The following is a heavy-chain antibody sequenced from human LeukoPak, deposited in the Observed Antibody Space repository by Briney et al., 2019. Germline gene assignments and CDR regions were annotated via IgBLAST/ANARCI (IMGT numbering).Heavy chain of an antibody. CDR3: ARGPPNWGFDF. CDR2: INPNSGGT. D-gene: IGHD7-27*01. CDR1: GYTFTGYY. Sequence: PSVKVSCKASGYTFTGYYMHWVRQAPGHGLEWMGRINPNSGGTNYAQKFQGRVTMTRDTSISTAYMELSRLRSDDTAVYYCARGPPNWGFDFWGQGALVTVSS. J-gene: IGHJ4*02. V-gene: IGHV1-2*06.